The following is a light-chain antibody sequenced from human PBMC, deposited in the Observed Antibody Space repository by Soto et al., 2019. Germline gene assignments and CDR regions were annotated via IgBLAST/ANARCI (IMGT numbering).Light chain of an antibody. Sequence: DIQITPSRSSLSASVGARVTITCQARQDIYNYLNWYQQKPGKAPKLLIYAASSIQSGVPSRFNGSGSGTDFTLTISNLQPEDSATYHCQQSYNSHPTLGQGT. CDR2: AAS. J-gene: IGKJ1*01. V-gene: IGKV1-39*01. CDR1: QDIYNY. CDR3: QQSYNSHPT.